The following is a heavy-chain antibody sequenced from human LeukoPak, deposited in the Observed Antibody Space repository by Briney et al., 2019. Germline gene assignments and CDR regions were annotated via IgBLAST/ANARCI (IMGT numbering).Heavy chain of an antibody. V-gene: IGHV1-2*06. CDR2: INPNSGGT. Sequence: ASVKVSCKASGYTFTGYYMHWVRQAPGQGLEWMGRINPNSGGTNYAQKFQGRVTMTRDTSISTAYMELSRLRSDDTAVYYCARGHPSSSWYFDYWGQGTLVTASS. CDR1: GYTFTGYY. CDR3: ARGHPSSSWYFDY. J-gene: IGHJ4*02. D-gene: IGHD6-13*01.